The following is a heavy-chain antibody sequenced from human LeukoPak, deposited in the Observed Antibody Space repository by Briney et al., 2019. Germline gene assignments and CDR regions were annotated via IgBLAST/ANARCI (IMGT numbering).Heavy chain of an antibody. CDR3: YKDVRGGACCSFYT. Sequence: GGSLRLSCTVAAFTFSNYVMNWSRQAPGKGLEWVSTISAGGSSTFYADSVKGRFTISRDNSKNTLYLQMNSLRAEDTAIYYSYKDVRGGACCSFYTWGEGTLVTVSS. CDR2: ISAGGSST. J-gene: IGHJ5*02. D-gene: IGHD2-21*01. CDR1: AFTFSNYV. V-gene: IGHV3-23*01.